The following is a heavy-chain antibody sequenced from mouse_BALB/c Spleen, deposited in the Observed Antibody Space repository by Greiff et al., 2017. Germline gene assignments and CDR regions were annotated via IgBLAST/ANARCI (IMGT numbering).Heavy chain of an antibody. CDR1: GYTFTDYW. CDR3: ARVYGYRYYFDY. D-gene: IGHD1-2*01. V-gene: IGHV1-69*01. Sequence: VQLQQSGAELVMPGASVKMSCKASGYTFTDYWMHWVKQRPGQGLEWIGAIDTSDSYTSYNQKFKGKATLTVDESSSTAYMQLSSLTSEDSAVYYCARVYGYRYYFDYWGQGTTLTVSS. J-gene: IGHJ2*01. CDR2: IDTSDSYT.